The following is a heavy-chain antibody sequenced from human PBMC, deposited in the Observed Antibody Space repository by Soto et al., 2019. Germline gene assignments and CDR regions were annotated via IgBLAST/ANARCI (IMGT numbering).Heavy chain of an antibody. Sequence: GGSLRLSCAASGFTFSDYGMHWVRQAPGKGLEWVAVLSYDGSNKYYADSVEGRFTISRDNSKSTLYLQMSALSAEDTAVYYCAKDLLWFGELFRLDVWGQGTTVTVSS. CDR3: AKDLLWFGELFRLDV. V-gene: IGHV3-30*18. D-gene: IGHD3-10*01. CDR1: GFTFSDYG. J-gene: IGHJ6*02. CDR2: LSYDGSNK.